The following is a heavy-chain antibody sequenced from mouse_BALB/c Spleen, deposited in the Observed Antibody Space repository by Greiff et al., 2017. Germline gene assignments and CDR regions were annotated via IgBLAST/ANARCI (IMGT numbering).Heavy chain of an antibody. Sequence: EADGGLVQPKGSLKLSCAASGFTFNTYAMNWVRQAPGKGLEWVARIRSKSNNYATYYADSVKDRFTISRDDSQSMLYLQMNNLKTEDTAMYYCVRQPDWGQGTRVTVSA. CDR3: VRQPD. J-gene: IGHJ3*01. V-gene: IGHV10-1*02. CDR1: GFTFNTYA. D-gene: IGHD3-1*01. CDR2: IRSKSNNYAT.